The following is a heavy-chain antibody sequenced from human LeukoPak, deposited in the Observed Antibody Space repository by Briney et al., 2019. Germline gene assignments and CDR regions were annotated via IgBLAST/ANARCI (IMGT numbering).Heavy chain of an antibody. CDR3: ARGSIAAAGSDNIDY. V-gene: IGHV4-59*02. D-gene: IGHD6-13*01. CDR1: GGSVSGYY. J-gene: IGHJ4*02. CDR2: IHYSGST. Sequence: SETLSLTCTVSGGSVSGYYWSWIRQPPGKGLEWIGYIHYSGSTSYNPSLKRRVTISVDTSKDQLSLKLSSVSAADTAVYYCARGSIAAAGSDNIDYWGQGTLVTVSS.